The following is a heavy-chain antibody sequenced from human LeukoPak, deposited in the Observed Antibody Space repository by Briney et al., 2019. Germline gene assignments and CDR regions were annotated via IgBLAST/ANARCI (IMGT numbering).Heavy chain of an antibody. CDR3: ARDRGGQLAYCGGDCPPHAFDI. CDR1: GYTFTSYA. D-gene: IGHD2-21*02. Sequence: GASVKVSCKASGYTFTSYAMHWVRQAPGQRLEWMGWINAGNGNTKYSQKFQGRVTITRDTSASTAYMELSSLRSEDTAVYYCARDRGGQLAYCGGDCPPHAFDIWGQGTMVTVSS. J-gene: IGHJ3*02. CDR2: INAGNGNT. V-gene: IGHV1-3*01.